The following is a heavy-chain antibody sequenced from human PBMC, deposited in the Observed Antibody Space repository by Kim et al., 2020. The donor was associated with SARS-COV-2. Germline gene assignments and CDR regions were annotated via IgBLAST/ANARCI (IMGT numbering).Heavy chain of an antibody. D-gene: IGHD5-12*01. CDR3: VSSWPNLDF. V-gene: IGHV3-7*01. J-gene: IGHJ4*02. Sequence: GSAEYYGDSVKARFTTSRDNGKNSVHLQVSRLRAEDTAVYYCVSSWPNLDFWGQGILVTVSS. CDR2: GSAE.